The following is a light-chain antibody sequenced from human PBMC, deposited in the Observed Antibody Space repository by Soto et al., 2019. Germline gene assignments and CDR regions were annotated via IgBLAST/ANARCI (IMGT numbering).Light chain of an antibody. J-gene: IGLJ2*01. V-gene: IGLV1-44*01. Sequence: QSVLTQPPSASGTPGQRVTISCSGSSSNIGRNTVNWYQQLPGTAPKLLIYSGNQRPSGVPDRFSGSKSGTSASLAISGLQSDDEADYYCAAWDDSLNGPGVVFGGGTKVTVL. CDR3: AAWDDSLNGPGVV. CDR2: SGN. CDR1: SSNIGRNT.